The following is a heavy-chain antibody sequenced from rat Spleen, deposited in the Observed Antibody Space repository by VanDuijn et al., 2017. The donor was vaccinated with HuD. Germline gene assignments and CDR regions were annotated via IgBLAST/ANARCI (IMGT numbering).Heavy chain of an antibody. CDR3: ARLGYTYYGYNYFDY. V-gene: IGHV5-22*01. D-gene: IGHD1-9*01. CDR2: ISYEGSSS. Sequence: EVQLVESGGGLVQPGRSLKLSCAASGFTFSDSYMAWVRQAPKKGLEWVASISYEGSSSSYGDSVKGRFTISRDNAKSTLYLQMNSLRSEDTATYYCARLGYTYYGYNYFDYWGQGVMVTVSS. J-gene: IGHJ2*01. CDR1: GFTFSDSY.